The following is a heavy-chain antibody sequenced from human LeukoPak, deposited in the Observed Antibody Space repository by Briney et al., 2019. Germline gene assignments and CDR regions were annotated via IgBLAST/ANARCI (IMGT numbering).Heavy chain of an antibody. CDR1: GFTVSSNS. D-gene: IGHD4-17*01. J-gene: IGHJ4*02. CDR3: ARGGVGTTVTTVEY. Sequence: GGSLRLSCTVSGFTVSSNSMSWVRQAPGKGLEWVSFIYSDNTHYSDSVKGRFTISRDNSKNTLYLQMNSLRTEDMAVYYCARGGVGTTVTTVEYWGQGTLVTVSS. V-gene: IGHV3-66*03. CDR2: IYSDNT.